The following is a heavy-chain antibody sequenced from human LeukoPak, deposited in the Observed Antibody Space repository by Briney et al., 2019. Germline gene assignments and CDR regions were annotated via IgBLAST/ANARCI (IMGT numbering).Heavy chain of an antibody. D-gene: IGHD3-16*01. V-gene: IGHV3-15*05. Sequence: PGGSLRLSCAASGFTFSNAWMSWGRQAPGKGLEWVGRIKSKTDGGTTDYAAPVKGRFTISRDNSKNVLYLQLSSLRPEDTALYYCVKTMVAFGGLIRTDAFDIWGHGTMVTVSS. J-gene: IGHJ3*02. CDR1: GFTFSNAW. CDR3: VKTMVAFGGLIRTDAFDI. CDR2: IKSKTDGGTT.